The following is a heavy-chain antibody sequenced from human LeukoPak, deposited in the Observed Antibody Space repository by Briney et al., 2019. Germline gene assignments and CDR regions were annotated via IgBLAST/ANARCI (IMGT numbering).Heavy chain of an antibody. CDR2: IYPGDPDT. D-gene: IGHD6-19*01. J-gene: IGHJ4*02. V-gene: IGHV5-51*01. CDR3: ARHDFWRLQWLPPDY. Sequence: GESLKISCKGSGFSFTTYWIGWVRQMPGKGLEWMGIIYPGDPDTRYSPSFQGQVTISADKSISTAYLQWSSLKASDTAMYCCARHDFWRLQWLPPDYWGQGTLVTVSS. CDR1: GFSFTTYW.